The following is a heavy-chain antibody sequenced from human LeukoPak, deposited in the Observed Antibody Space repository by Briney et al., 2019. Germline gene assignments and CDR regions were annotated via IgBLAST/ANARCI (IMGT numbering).Heavy chain of an antibody. CDR3: ARDVFLNWFDP. CDR1: GGSISSYY. Sequence: ASETLSLTCTVSGGSISSYYWNWIRQPAGKGLEWIGRIYTSGSTNYNPSLKSRVTISLDTSKNQFSLKLSSVTAADTAIYYCARDVFLNWFDPWGQGALVTVSS. V-gene: IGHV4-4*07. J-gene: IGHJ5*02. D-gene: IGHD3-16*01. CDR2: IYTSGST.